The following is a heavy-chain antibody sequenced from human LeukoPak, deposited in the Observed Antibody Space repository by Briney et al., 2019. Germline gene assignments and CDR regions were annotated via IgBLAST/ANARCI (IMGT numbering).Heavy chain of an antibody. CDR1: GGSINNYY. D-gene: IGHD2-8*01. J-gene: IGHJ5*02. CDR2: ISYSGST. CDR3: ARRDTNGGVDP. V-gene: IGHV4-59*08. Sequence: TSETLSLTCTVSGGSINNYYWSWIRQPPGKGLEWIGYISYSGSTDYSPSLKSRVTISIDTSKNQFSLKLSSVTAADTAVYYCARRDTNGGVDPWGQGTLVTVSS.